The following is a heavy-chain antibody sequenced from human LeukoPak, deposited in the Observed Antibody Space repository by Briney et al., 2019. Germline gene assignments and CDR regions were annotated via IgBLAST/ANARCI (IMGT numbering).Heavy chain of an antibody. D-gene: IGHD4-17*01. CDR2: IWYDGSNK. Sequence: PGGSLRLSCAASGFTFSSYGMHWVRQAPGKGLEWVAVIWYDGSNKYYADSVKGRFTISRDNSKNTLYLQMNSLRAEDTAVYYCARTTPDLRDFDYWGQGTLVTVSS. CDR3: ARTTPDLRDFDY. V-gene: IGHV3-33*01. J-gene: IGHJ4*02. CDR1: GFTFSSYG.